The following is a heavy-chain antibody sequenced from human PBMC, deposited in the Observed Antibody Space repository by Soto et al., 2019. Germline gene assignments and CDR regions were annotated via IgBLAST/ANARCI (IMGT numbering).Heavy chain of an antibody. D-gene: IGHD2-2*01. CDR3: ARAGDCSSTSCYGYYYYGMDV. Sequence: QVQLVQSGAEVKKPGSSVKVSCKASGGTFSSYAISWVRQAPGQGLEWMGGIIPIFGTANYAQKFQGRVTITADESTSTAYMEPSSLRSEDTAVYYCARAGDCSSTSCYGYYYYGMDVWGQGTTVTVSS. V-gene: IGHV1-69*01. CDR1: GGTFSSYA. CDR2: IIPIFGTA. J-gene: IGHJ6*02.